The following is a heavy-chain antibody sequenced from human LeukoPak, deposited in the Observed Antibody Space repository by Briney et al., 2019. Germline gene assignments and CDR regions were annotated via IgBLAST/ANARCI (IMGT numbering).Heavy chain of an antibody. Sequence: SVKVSCKASGGTFSSYAISWVRQAPGQGLEWMGGIIPIFGTANYAQRFQGRVTITTDESTSTAYMELSSLRPEDTAVYYCARGYYDSSGYYYYAFDIWGQGTMVTVSS. D-gene: IGHD3-22*01. CDR1: GGTFSSYA. CDR2: IIPIFGTA. CDR3: ARGYYDSSGYYYYAFDI. J-gene: IGHJ3*02. V-gene: IGHV1-69*05.